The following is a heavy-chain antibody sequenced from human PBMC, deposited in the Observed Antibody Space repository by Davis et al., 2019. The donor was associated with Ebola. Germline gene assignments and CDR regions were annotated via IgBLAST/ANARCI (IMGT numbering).Heavy chain of an antibody. CDR2: IWYDGSNK. CDR3: ARDRGAVGFGELLLSSYYYGMDV. V-gene: IGHV3-33*08. Sequence: PGGSLRLSCAASGFTFSSYAMTWARQVPGKGLEWVAVIWYDGSNKYYADSVKGRFTISRDNSKNTLYLQMNSLRAEDTAVYYCARDRGAVGFGELLLSSYYYGMDVWGQGTTVTVSS. CDR1: GFTFSSYA. D-gene: IGHD3-10*01. J-gene: IGHJ6*02.